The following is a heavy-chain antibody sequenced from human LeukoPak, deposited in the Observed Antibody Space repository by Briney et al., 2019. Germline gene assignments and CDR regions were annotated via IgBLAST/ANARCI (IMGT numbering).Heavy chain of an antibody. CDR1: GYVFTGYD. J-gene: IGHJ5*02. CDR3: ARSRTDDYGDWWWFDP. Sequence: ASVKVSCKASGYVFTGYDMYCVRQAPGQRLDWMGWINGGKGNIKYSQKFQGRVTISKDTSARTAYMELSSLRSEDTAVYYCARSRTDDYGDWWWFDPWGQGTLVTVSS. CDR2: INGGKGNI. V-gene: IGHV1-3*01. D-gene: IGHD4-17*01.